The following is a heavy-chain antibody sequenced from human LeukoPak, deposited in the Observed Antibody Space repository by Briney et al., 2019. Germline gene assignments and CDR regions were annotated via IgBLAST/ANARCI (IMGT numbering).Heavy chain of an antibody. CDR1: GFTFDDYA. D-gene: IGHD3-10*01. J-gene: IGHJ4*02. Sequence: GGSLRLSCAASGFTFDDYAMHWVRQAPGKGLEWVSLISGDGGSTYYADSVKGRFPISRDNSKNTLYLQMNSLRAEDTAVYYCAKRDYYGSGSYYNWGGFDYWGQGSLVTVSS. CDR3: AKRDYYGSGSYYNWGGFDY. CDR2: ISGDGGST. V-gene: IGHV3-43*02.